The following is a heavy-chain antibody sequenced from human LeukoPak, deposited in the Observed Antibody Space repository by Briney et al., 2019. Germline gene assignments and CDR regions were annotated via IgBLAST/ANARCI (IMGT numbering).Heavy chain of an antibody. Sequence: PGGSLRLSCAASGFTFSSYSMNWVRQPPGKGLEWIGEINHSGSTNYNPSLKSRVTISVDTSKNQFSLKLSSVTAADTAVYYCARDPGTMVRGSRRGYDDYYYYMDVWGKGTTVTISS. CDR1: GFTFSSYS. J-gene: IGHJ6*03. CDR3: ARDPGTMVRGSRRGYDDYYYYMDV. D-gene: IGHD3-10*01. CDR2: INHSGST. V-gene: IGHV4-34*01.